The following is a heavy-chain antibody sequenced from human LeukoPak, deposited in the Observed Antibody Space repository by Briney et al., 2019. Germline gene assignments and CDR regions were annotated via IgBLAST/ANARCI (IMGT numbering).Heavy chain of an antibody. CDR1: GGSFSGYY. Sequence: PSETLSLTCAVYGGSFSGYYWSWIRQPPGKGLEWIGEINHSGSTNYNPSLKSRVTISVDTSKNQFSLKLSSVTAADTAVYYCARGKRNYYGSGSPPPFDPWGQGTLVTVSS. CDR2: INHSGST. V-gene: IGHV4-34*01. CDR3: ARGKRNYYGSGSPPPFDP. J-gene: IGHJ5*02. D-gene: IGHD3-10*01.